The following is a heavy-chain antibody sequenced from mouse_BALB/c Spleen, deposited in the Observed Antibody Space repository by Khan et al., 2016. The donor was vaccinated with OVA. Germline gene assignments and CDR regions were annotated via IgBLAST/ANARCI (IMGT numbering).Heavy chain of an antibody. Sequence: QIQLVQSGPGLVAPSQSLSITCTVSGFSLTNYGVGWVRQPPGKGLEWLGIIWGDGSTNYHSALISRLSISKDNSKSQVFLKLNSLQTDDTATYYCVLCFYGRAWFAYWGQGTLVTVSA. CDR1: GFSLTNYG. J-gene: IGHJ3*01. CDR2: IWGDGST. V-gene: IGHV2-3*01. CDR3: VLCFYGRAWFAY. D-gene: IGHD1-1*01.